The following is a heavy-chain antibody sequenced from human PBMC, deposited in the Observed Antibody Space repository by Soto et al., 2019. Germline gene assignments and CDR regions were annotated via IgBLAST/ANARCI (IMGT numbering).Heavy chain of an antibody. D-gene: IGHD5-12*01. CDR3: ARGRTEGYDRRFFDY. CDR1: GDTFNFYT. V-gene: IGHV1-69*02. CDR2: FNPILSFS. J-gene: IGHJ4*02. Sequence: GASVKVSCKASGDTFNFYTINWVRQAPGLGLEWMGRFNPILSFSNSALKFQGRVTLTADKSTSTAYMVLSGLRSEDTAVYYSARGRTEGYDRRFFDYWGQGTLVTVSS.